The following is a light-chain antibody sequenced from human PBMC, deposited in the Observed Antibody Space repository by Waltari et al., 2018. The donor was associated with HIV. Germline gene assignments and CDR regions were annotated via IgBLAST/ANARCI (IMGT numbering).Light chain of an antibody. J-gene: IGLJ3*02. CDR2: EVN. CDR1: SSDIGAYNY. Sequence: QSALTQPASVSGSPGQSITISCTGTSSDIGAYNYVSWYQQHPGKAPKLMIYEVNDRPSGVSVRFSGSKAGNTASLTISGLQAEDEADYYCSSYTSSSTLHVMFGGGTRLTVL. V-gene: IGLV2-14*01. CDR3: SSYTSSSTLHVM.